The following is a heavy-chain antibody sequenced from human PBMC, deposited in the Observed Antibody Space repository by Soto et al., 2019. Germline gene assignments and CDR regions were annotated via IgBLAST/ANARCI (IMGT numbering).Heavy chain of an antibody. D-gene: IGHD1-26*01. CDR3: ARDSGSYFSASWIDY. J-gene: IGHJ4*02. Sequence: GGSLRLSCAASGFTFSSYGMHWVRQAPGKGLEWVAVIWYDGSNKYYADSVKGRFTISRDNSKNTLYLQMNSLRAEDTAVYYCARDSGSYFSASWIDYWGQGTLVTVSS. CDR2: IWYDGSNK. CDR1: GFTFSSYG. V-gene: IGHV3-33*01.